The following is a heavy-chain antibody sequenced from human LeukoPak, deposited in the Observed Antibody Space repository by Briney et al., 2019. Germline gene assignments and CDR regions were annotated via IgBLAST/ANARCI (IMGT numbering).Heavy chain of an antibody. V-gene: IGHV4-59*01. CDR2: IYYSGST. D-gene: IGHD3-3*01. J-gene: IGHJ4*02. CDR3: ARDHRYYDFWSGYSYYFDY. CDR1: GGSISSYY. Sequence: SETLSLTCTVSGGSISSYYWSWIRQPPGKGPEWIGYIYYSGSTNYNPSLKSRVTISVDTSKNQFSLKLSSVTAADTAVYYCARDHRYYDFWSGYSYYFDYWGQGTLVTVSS.